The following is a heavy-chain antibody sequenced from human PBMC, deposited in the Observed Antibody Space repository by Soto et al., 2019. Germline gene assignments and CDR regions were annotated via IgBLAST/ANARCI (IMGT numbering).Heavy chain of an antibody. CDR1: GGSISSGGYY. Sequence: SETLSLTCTVSGGSISSGGYYWSWIRQHPGKGLEWIGYIYYSGSTYYNPSLKSRVTISVDTSKNQFSLKLSSVTAADTAVYYCAGTMIVVSSVGTHLITDYYGMDVWGQGTTVTVSS. J-gene: IGHJ6*02. CDR2: IYYSGST. CDR3: AGTMIVVSSVGTHLITDYYGMDV. D-gene: IGHD3-22*01. V-gene: IGHV4-31*03.